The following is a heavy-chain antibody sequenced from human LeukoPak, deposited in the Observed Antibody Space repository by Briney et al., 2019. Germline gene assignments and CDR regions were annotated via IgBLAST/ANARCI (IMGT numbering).Heavy chain of an antibody. CDR3: ARVYQLPRQGYAFDI. Sequence: SVKVSCKASGYSFNNYDINWVRQATGQGLEWMGGIIPIFGTANYAQKFQGRVTITADESTSTAYMELSSLRSEDTAVYYCARVYQLPRQGYAFDIWGQGTMVTVSS. CDR1: GYSFNNYD. V-gene: IGHV1-69*13. D-gene: IGHD2-2*01. J-gene: IGHJ3*02. CDR2: IIPIFGTA.